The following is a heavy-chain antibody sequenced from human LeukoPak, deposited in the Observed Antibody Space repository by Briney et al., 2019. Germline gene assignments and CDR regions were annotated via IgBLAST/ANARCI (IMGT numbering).Heavy chain of an antibody. D-gene: IGHD1-26*01. Sequence: SETLSLTCTVSGGSTSIYYWSWIRQPPGKGLEWIGYIFYSGTTNHNPSLKSRVVISVDTSKSQFSLKPSSVTAADTAVYYCARGGSYYDSWGQGTLVTVSS. CDR3: ARGGSYYDS. J-gene: IGHJ4*02. CDR1: GGSTSIYY. V-gene: IGHV4-59*01. CDR2: IFYSGTT.